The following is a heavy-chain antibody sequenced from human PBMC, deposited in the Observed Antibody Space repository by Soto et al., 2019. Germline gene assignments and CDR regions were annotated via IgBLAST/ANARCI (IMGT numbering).Heavy chain of an antibody. J-gene: IGHJ4*02. D-gene: IGHD2-21*02. V-gene: IGHV3-48*02. Sequence: EVQLVESGGGLVQPGGSLRLSCAASGFTFSSYSMNWVRQAPGKGLEWVSYISSSSSTIYYADSVKGRFTISRDNAKNSLYLQMNSLRDEDTAVYYCARVKGVCYSCRGRGNDYWGQGTLVTVSS. CDR1: GFTFSSYS. CDR3: ARVKGVCYSCRGRGNDY. CDR2: ISSSSSTI.